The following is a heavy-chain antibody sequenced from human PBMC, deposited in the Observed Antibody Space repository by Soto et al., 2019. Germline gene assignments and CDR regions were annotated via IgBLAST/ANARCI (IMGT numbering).Heavy chain of an antibody. CDR1: GYTFTNYG. J-gene: IGHJ6*01. CDR2: IGGYKGNT. CDR3: ATDARYIYGSGSYYLDYHY. D-gene: IGHD3-10*01. Sequence: ASVKVSCKASGYTFTNYGVSWVRQAPGQGLEWMGWIGGYKGNTNYAQKLQGRVTLTTDTSTDTAYMELSSLRSEDTAVYYCATDARYIYGSGSYYLDYHY. V-gene: IGHV1-18*01.